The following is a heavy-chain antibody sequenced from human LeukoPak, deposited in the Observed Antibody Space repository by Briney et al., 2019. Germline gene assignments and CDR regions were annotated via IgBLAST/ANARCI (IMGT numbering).Heavy chain of an antibody. V-gene: IGHV4-34*01. D-gene: IGHD2-21*02. CDR3: ARGGVVVTVFSNDDFDI. J-gene: IGHJ3*02. Sequence: SETLSLTCAVYGGSFSGYYWSWIRQPPGKGLEWIGEINHSGSTNYNPSLKSRVTISVDTSKNQFSLKLSSVTAADTAVYYCARGGVVVTVFSNDDFDIWGQGTMVTVSS. CDR1: GGSFSGYY. CDR2: INHSGST.